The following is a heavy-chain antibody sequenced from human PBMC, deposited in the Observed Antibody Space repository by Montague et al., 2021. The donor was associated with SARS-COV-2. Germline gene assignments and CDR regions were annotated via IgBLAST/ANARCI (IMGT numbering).Heavy chain of an antibody. CDR1: GYSFTSYW. CDR3: ARHSVRGVMIFVAHNWFDP. J-gene: IGHJ5*02. V-gene: IGHV5-10-1*01. CDR2: IDPSDSYT. Sequence: QSGAQVKKPGESLRISCKGSGYSFTSYWISWVRQMPGKGLERMGRIDPSDSYTNYSPSFQGHVTISADKSISTAYLQWSSLKASDTAMYYCARHSVRGVMIFVAHNWFDPWGQGTLVTVSS. D-gene: IGHD3-10*01.